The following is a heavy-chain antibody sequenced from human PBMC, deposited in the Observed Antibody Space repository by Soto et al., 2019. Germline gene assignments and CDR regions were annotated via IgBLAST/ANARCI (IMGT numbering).Heavy chain of an antibody. D-gene: IGHD5-18*01. J-gene: IGHJ6*02. CDR2: IYPGDSDT. CDR1: GYSFTTYW. V-gene: IGHV5-51*01. Sequence: PGESLKISCKSYGYSFTTYWIAWVRQMPGKGLEGMGIIYPGDSDTRYSPSFQGQVTISADKSISTAYLQWSSLKASDTAMYYCARQRGYSYGSRAEYDYYGMDVWGQGTTVTVSS. CDR3: ARQRGYSYGSRAEYDYYGMDV.